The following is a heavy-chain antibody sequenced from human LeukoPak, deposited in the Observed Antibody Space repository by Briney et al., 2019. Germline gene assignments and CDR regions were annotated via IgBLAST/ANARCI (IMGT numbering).Heavy chain of an antibody. J-gene: IGHJ4*02. CDR2: IYYSGST. CDR3: ARHGNDFWSGYSAYDY. D-gene: IGHD3-3*01. CDR1: GGSISSYY. V-gene: IGHV4-59*08. Sequence: SETLSLTCTVSGGSISSYYWSWIRQPPGKGLEWIGYIYYSGSTNYNPSLKSRVTISVDTSKNQFSLKLSSVTAADTAVYYCARHGNDFWSGYSAYDYWGQGTLVTASS.